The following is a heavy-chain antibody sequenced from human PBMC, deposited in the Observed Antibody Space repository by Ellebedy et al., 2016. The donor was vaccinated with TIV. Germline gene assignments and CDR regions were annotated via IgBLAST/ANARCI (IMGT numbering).Heavy chain of an antibody. CDR2: IKSDGRNT. CDR3: ARGRYYGMDV. V-gene: IGHV3-74*01. J-gene: IGHJ6*02. Sequence: GESLKISCAASGFTFSSYWKHWVRQAPGKGLMWVSRIKSDGRNTTYADSVKGRFTISRDNAKNTLYLQMNSLRAEDTAVYYCARGRYYGMDVWGQGTTVTVSS. CDR1: GFTFSSYW.